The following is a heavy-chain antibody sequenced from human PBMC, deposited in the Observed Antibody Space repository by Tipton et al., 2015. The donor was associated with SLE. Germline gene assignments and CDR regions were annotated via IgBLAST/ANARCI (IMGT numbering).Heavy chain of an antibody. D-gene: IGHD6-13*01. CDR1: GYSISSGYY. CDR3: ARRYSSSWYGDDAFDI. J-gene: IGHJ3*02. V-gene: IGHV4-38-2*01. CDR2: ISHSEGS. Sequence: TLSLTCDVSGYSISSGYYWGWIRQPPGKGLEWIGTISHSEGSYYNPSLKSRVAMSVDTPKNQFSLKLNSVTAADTAVYYCARRYSSSWYGDDAFDIWGQGTMVTVSS.